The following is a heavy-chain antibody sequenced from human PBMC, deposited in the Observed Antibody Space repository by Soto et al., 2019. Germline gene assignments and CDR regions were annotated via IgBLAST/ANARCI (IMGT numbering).Heavy chain of an antibody. V-gene: IGHV5-51*01. CDR1: GYSFSTYW. CDR2: IYPGDSDT. CDR3: ARHDSGWYVRDSYGMDV. J-gene: IGHJ6*02. Sequence: EVQLVQSGAEVKKPGESLEISCKGSGYSFSTYWIGWVRQMPGKGLEWMGVIYPGDSDTRYSPSFEGQVTISADKSTRPACLQWRRRKASETAVYCWARHDSGWYVRDSYGMDVWGQGTTVTVSS. D-gene: IGHD6-19*01.